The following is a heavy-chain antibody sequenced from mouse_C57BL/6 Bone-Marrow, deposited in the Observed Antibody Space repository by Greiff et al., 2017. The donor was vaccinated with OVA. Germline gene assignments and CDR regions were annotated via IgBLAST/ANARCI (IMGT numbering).Heavy chain of an antibody. J-gene: IGHJ2*01. D-gene: IGHD2-4*01. CDR2: INPYNGGT. CDR3: ASGDYDGYYFDY. CDR1: GYTFTDYY. V-gene: IGHV1-19*01. Sequence: EVQLQQSGPVLVKPGASVKMSCKASGYTFTDYYMNWVKQSHGKSLEWIGVINPYNGGTSYNQKFKGKATLTVDKSSSTAYMELNSLTSEDSAVYYCASGDYDGYYFDYWGQGTTLTVSS.